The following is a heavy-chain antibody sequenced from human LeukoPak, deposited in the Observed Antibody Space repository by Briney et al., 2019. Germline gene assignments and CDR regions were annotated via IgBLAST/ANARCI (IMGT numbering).Heavy chain of an antibody. CDR3: ARPIAARDNWFDP. D-gene: IGHD6-6*01. Sequence: SETLSLTCTVSGGSTSSDSYYWNWIRQPAGKGLEWIGRIYTSGSTNYNPSLKSRVTMSVDTSKNQFSLKLSSVTAADTAVYYCARPIAARDNWFDPWGQGTLVTVSS. V-gene: IGHV4-61*02. CDR2: IYTSGST. CDR1: GGSTSSDSYY. J-gene: IGHJ5*02.